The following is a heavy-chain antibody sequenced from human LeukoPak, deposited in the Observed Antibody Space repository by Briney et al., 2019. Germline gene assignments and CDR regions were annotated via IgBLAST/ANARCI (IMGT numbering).Heavy chain of an antibody. Sequence: GASVKVSCKASGYTFSSHDINWVRQATGQGLEWMGWMNPNSGNTGYAQKFQGRVTITRNTSISTAYMELTSLRSEDTAVYYCARVVNYFAYVTTRFDYWGQGTLVTVSS. CDR1: GYTFSSHD. V-gene: IGHV1-8*01. J-gene: IGHJ4*02. CDR2: MNPNSGNT. D-gene: IGHD2/OR15-2a*01. CDR3: ARVVNYFAYVTTRFDY.